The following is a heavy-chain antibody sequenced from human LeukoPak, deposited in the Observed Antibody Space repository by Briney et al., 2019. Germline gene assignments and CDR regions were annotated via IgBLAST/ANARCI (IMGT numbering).Heavy chain of an antibody. J-gene: IGHJ4*02. D-gene: IGHD1-7*01. CDR3: ASITGTTYLFDY. CDR2: ISSSSSYI. CDR1: GFTFSSYS. Sequence: GGSLRLSCAASGFTFSSYSMNWVRQAPGKGLEWVSSISSSSSYIYYADSVRGRFTISRDNAKNSLYLQMNSLRAEDTAVYYCASITGTTYLFDYWGQGTLVTVSS. V-gene: IGHV3-21*01.